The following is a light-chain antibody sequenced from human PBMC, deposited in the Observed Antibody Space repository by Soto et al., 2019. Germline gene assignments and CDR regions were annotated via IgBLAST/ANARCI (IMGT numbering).Light chain of an antibody. Sequence: IVLTQSPGTLSLSPGERATLSCRASQSVSSSYLAWYQQKPGQAPRLLIYGASSRATGIPDRFSGSGSGEDFTLTISRLEPEDFAVYYCQQYGSSPLTFGGGTKVEIK. J-gene: IGKJ4*01. CDR3: QQYGSSPLT. V-gene: IGKV3-20*01. CDR2: GAS. CDR1: QSVSSSY.